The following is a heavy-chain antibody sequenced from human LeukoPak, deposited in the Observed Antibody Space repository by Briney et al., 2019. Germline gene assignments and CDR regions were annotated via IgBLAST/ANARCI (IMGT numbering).Heavy chain of an antibody. Sequence: GGSLRLSCAASGFTFSSHWMHWVRRAPGKGLVWVSRINSDGSSTSYADSVKGRFTISRDNAKNTLYLQMNSLRAEDTAVYYCARSYYDSSALDYWGQGTLVTVSS. D-gene: IGHD3-22*01. V-gene: IGHV3-74*01. CDR1: GFTFSSHW. CDR2: INSDGSST. J-gene: IGHJ4*02. CDR3: ARSYYDSSALDY.